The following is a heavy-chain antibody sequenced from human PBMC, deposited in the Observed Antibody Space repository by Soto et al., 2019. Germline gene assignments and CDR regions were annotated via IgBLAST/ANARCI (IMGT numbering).Heavy chain of an antibody. CDR1: GYAFTSYD. V-gene: IGHV1-8*01. J-gene: IGHJ4*02. Sequence: QVQLVQSGAEVKKPGASVKVSCKASGYAFTSYDINWVRQATGQGLEWMGWMNPNSGNTGYAQKFQGRVTMTRNTSISTAYIELSSLRSEDTAVYYCARSSGWRTPPDYWGQGTLVTVSS. CDR2: MNPNSGNT. CDR3: ARSSGWRTPPDY. D-gene: IGHD6-19*01.